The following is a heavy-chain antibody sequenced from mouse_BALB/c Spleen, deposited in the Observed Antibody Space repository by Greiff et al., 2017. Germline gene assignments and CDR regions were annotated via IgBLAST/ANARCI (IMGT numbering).Heavy chain of an antibody. J-gene: IGHJ2*01. CDR2: INPYNDGT. CDR1: GYTFTSYV. D-gene: IGHD2-14*01. V-gene: IGHV1-14*01. CDR3: ARAGKVRRGYYFDY. Sequence: VQLQQSGPELVKPGASVKMSCKASGYTFTSYVMHWVKQKPGQGLEWIGYINPYNDGTKYNEKFKGKATLTSDKSSSTAYMELSSLTSEDAAVYYVARAGKVRRGYYFDYWGQGTTLTVSS.